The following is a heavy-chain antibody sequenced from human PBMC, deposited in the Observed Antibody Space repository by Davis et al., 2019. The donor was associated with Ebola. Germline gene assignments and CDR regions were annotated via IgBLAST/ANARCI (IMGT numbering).Heavy chain of an antibody. D-gene: IGHD3-22*01. J-gene: IGHJ2*01. V-gene: IGHV5-51*01. CDR1: GNSFTSHW. Sequence: GGSLRLSCKDSGNSFTSHWIGWVRQMPGKGLEWMGIIYTGDSDTRYSPSFRGQVIISADKSIKTAFLQWSSLKASDTAMYYCARQYYYDGTRYFDLWGRGTLVTVSS. CDR3: ARQYYYDGTRYFDL. CDR2: IYTGDSDT.